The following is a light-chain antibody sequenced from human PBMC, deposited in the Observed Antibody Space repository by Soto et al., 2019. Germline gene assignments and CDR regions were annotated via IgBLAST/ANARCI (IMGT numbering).Light chain of an antibody. V-gene: IGKV3-15*01. J-gene: IGKJ4*01. Sequence: EVVMTQSPVTLSVSPGERATLSCRASQSVYGSLAWYQQKPGQAPRLLIHGASNRATDIPARFSGSGSGTEFSLTINGMQHVDFTVYYCQQYKNWPLTFGGGTKVEIK. CDR1: QSVYGS. CDR3: QQYKNWPLT. CDR2: GAS.